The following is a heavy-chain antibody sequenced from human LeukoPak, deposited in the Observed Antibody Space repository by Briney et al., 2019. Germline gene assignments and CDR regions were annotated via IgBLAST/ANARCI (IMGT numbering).Heavy chain of an antibody. J-gene: IGHJ4*02. CDR2: ISDNGGST. D-gene: IGHD6-6*01. CDR3: ARALIAARPDSLFDY. Sequence: GGSLRLSCAASGFTFSTYAMHWVRQAPGKGLEYVSTISDNGGSTLYANSVKGRFTISRDNSKNTLCLQMGSLRPEDMAAYYCARALIAARPDSLFDYWGQGTLVTVSS. CDR1: GFTFSTYA. V-gene: IGHV3-64*01.